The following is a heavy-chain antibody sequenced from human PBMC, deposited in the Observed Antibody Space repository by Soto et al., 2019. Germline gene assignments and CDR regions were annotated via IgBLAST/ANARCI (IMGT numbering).Heavy chain of an antibody. CDR2: VYHNENT. D-gene: IGHD3-16*01. J-gene: IGHJ5*02. Sequence: SATLSLSCPVSGVSINDFAYYWGWIRQAPGKGLEWIGTVYHNENTYYNPSLKSRITISADTAKNQFSLNLRSVTAADTAIYFCARRERYYGSPGWFDPWGQGTLVTVSS. CDR3: ARRERYYGSPGWFDP. CDR1: GVSINDFAYY. V-gene: IGHV4-39*01.